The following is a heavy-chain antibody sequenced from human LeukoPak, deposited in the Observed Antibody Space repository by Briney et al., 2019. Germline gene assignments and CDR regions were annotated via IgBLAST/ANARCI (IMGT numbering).Heavy chain of an antibody. CDR3: ARDRGSSNWFDP. V-gene: IGHV3-7*03. CDR2: IKQDGSEK. Sequence: GGSLRLSCAASGFTFSSYEMTWVRQAPGKGLEWVANIKQDGSEKYYVDSVKGRFTISRDNAKNSLYLQMNSLRAEDTAVYYCARDRGSSNWFDPRGQGTLVTVSS. D-gene: IGHD2-2*01. J-gene: IGHJ5*02. CDR1: GFTFSSYE.